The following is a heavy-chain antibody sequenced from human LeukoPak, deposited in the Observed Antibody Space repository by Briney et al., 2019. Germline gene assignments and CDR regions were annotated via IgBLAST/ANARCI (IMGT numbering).Heavy chain of an antibody. Sequence: GGSLRLSCAASGFTFSSYAMTWVRQAPGKGLEWVSFIYSGTIHYSDSVKGRFTISRDNSKNTLYLQMNSLRAEDTAVCYCARRAGAYSHPYDYWGQGTLVTVSS. J-gene: IGHJ4*02. CDR3: ARRAGAYSHPYDY. D-gene: IGHD4/OR15-4a*01. CDR1: GFTFSSYA. V-gene: IGHV3-23*05. CDR2: IYSGTI.